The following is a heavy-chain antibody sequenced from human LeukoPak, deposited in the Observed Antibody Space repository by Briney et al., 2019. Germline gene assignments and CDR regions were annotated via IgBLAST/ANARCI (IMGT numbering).Heavy chain of an antibody. V-gene: IGHV4-59*01. CDR2: IYYSGST. Sequence: PSETLSLTCTVSGGSISSYYWSWIRQPPGKGLEWIGYIYYSGSTNYNPSLKSRVTISVDTSKNQFSLELSSVTAADTAVYYCARVTSVVTEDWFDPWGQGTLVTVSS. J-gene: IGHJ5*02. CDR1: GGSISSYY. D-gene: IGHD4-23*01. CDR3: ARVTSVVTEDWFDP.